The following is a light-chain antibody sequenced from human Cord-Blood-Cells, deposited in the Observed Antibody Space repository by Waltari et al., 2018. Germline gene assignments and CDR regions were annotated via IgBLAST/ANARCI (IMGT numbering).Light chain of an antibody. CDR2: EVS. CDR3: CSYAGSSTLV. V-gene: IGLV2-23*02. J-gene: IGLJ3*02. Sequence: QSALTPPPSVSGSPGQSTTNSCPGTSCDGGSYNLVFWYKQHPGKAPKLMIYEVSKRPSGVSNRFSGSKSGNTASLTISGLQAEDEADYYCCSYAGSSTLVFGGGTKLTVL. CDR1: SCDGGSYNL.